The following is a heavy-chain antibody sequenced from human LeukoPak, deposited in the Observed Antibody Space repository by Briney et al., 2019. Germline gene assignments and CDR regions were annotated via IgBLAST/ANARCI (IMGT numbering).Heavy chain of an antibody. CDR3: ARVEVSYYGSPPFDY. J-gene: IGHJ4*02. CDR1: GGSISSHY. V-gene: IGHV4-59*11. CDR2: IYYSGST. Sequence: PSETLSLTCTVSGGSISSHYWSWIRQPPGKGLEWIGYIYYSGSTNYNPSLKSRVTISVDTSKNQFSLKLKSVTAADTAVYYCARVEVSYYGSPPFDYWGQGTLVTVSS. D-gene: IGHD3-10*01.